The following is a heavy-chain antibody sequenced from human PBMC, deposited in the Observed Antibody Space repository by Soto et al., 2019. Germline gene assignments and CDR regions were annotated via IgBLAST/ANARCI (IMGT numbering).Heavy chain of an antibody. CDR2: ISSNGGST. D-gene: IGHD6-13*01. CDR3: VKASSSSSPRLFDY. CDR1: GFTFSSYA. Sequence: GGSLRLSCSSSGFTFSSYAMHWVRQAPGKGLEYVSAISSNGGSTYYADSVKGRFTISRDNSKNTLYLQMSSLRAEDTAVYYCVKASSSSSPRLFDYWGQGTLVTVSS. J-gene: IGHJ4*02. V-gene: IGHV3-64D*06.